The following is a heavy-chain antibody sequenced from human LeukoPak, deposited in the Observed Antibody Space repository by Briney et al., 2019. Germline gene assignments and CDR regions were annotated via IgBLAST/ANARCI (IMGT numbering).Heavy chain of an antibody. J-gene: IGHJ4*02. V-gene: IGHV3-48*03. CDR2: ISSSGSTK. CDR1: GFTFSSYE. Sequence: GGSLRLSCAASGFTFSSYEMNWVRQAPGKGLEWVSYISSSGSTKYYVDSVKGRFTISRDNSKNTLYLHMNSLRAEDTAVYYCAKDQGRDYLDYWGQGTLVTVSS. CDR3: AKDQGRDYLDY.